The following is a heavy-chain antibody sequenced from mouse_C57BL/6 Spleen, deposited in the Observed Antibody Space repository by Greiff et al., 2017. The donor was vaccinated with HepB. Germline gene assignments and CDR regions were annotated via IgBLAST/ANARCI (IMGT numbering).Heavy chain of an antibody. CDR3: TSPRSYKNYFDY. D-gene: IGHD2-10*01. CDR1: GYKIKNNC. J-gene: IGHJ2*01. Sequence: EVQLQQSGAELVRPGASVKLSCKASGYKIKNNCMHWVKQRPGQGLEWIGRIDPGNGDTKYHQKFQGKAKITADTSANTAYLELSSLTSEDAAIYYCTSPRSYKNYFDYWGQGTTLTVSS. CDR2: IDPGNGDT. V-gene: IGHV14-3*01.